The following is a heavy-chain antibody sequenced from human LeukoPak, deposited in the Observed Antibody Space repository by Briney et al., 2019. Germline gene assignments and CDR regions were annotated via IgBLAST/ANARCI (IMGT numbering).Heavy chain of an antibody. CDR3: ARSTGYSYGYRLDY. J-gene: IGHJ4*02. Sequence: GGSLRLSCAASGFTFSDYYMSWIRQAPGKGLEWVSNISSSSSYTNYADSVKGRFTISRGNAKNSLYLQMNSLRAEDTAVYYCARSTGYSYGYRLDYWGQGTLVTVSS. V-gene: IGHV3-11*06. CDR2: ISSSSSYT. CDR1: GFTFSDYY. D-gene: IGHD5-18*01.